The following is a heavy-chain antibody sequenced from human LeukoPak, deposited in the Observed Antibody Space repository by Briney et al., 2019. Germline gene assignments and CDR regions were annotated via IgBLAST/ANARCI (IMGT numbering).Heavy chain of an antibody. J-gene: IGHJ4*02. Sequence: PGGSLRLSCAASGFTFSSYGMHWVRQAPGKGLEWVAFIRYDGSNKYYADSVKGRFTISRDNSKNTLYLQMNSLRAEDTAVYYCAKVALHYYDDGGVFDYWGQGTLVTVSS. CDR1: GFTFSSYG. CDR3: AKVALHYYDDGGVFDY. V-gene: IGHV3-30*02. D-gene: IGHD3-22*01. CDR2: IRYDGSNK.